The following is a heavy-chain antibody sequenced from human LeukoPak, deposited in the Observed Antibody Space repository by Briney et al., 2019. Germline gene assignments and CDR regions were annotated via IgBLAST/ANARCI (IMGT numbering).Heavy chain of an antibody. CDR2: IYYSGST. V-gene: IGHV4-59*01. CDR1: GGSISSYY. J-gene: IGHJ4*02. D-gene: IGHD6-19*01. Sequence: SETLSLTCTVSGGSISSYYWSWIWQPPGKGLEGIGYIYYSGSTNYNPSLKSRVTISVDTSKNQFSLKLSSVTAADTAVYYCARDGIAVADYFDYWGQGTLVTVSS. CDR3: ARDGIAVADYFDY.